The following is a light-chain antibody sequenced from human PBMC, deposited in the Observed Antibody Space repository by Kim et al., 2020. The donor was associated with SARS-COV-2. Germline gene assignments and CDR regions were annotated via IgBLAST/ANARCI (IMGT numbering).Light chain of an antibody. CDR3: QQYDSWPLT. CDR1: QRVSSN. Sequence: EIVMTQSPATLSVSPGERATLSCRASQRVSSNLAWYQQKPGQAPGLLLYGASTRATGIPARFSGSGSGTEFTLTISSLQSEDFAVYYCQQYDSWPLTFGGGTKVDIK. CDR2: GAS. V-gene: IGKV3-15*01. J-gene: IGKJ4*01.